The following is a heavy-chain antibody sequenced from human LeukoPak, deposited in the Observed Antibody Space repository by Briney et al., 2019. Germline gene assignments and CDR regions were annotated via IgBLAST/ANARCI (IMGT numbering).Heavy chain of an antibody. J-gene: IGHJ4*02. CDR3: ARDGASRGAPDDY. CDR1: GFTFSRYA. Sequence: PGRSLRRSCAASGFTFSRYAMHWVRQAPGKGPDWVAVIPYDGSDKYYADSVKGRFTISRDNSKNTLYLQMNSLRPEDTAVYYCARDGASRGAPDDYWGQGTLVTVSS. V-gene: IGHV3-30-3*01. D-gene: IGHD2-15*01. CDR2: IPYDGSDK.